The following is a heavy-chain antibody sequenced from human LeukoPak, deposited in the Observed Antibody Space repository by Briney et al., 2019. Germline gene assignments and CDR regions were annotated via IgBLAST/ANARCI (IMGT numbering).Heavy chain of an antibody. V-gene: IGHV3-7*01. CDR2: IKQDGSEK. Sequence: GGSLRLSCAASGFTFSNYWMSWVRQAPGKGLEWVANIKQDGSEKYYVDSVKGRFTISRDNAKNSLYLQMNSLRAEDTAVYYCARSRRLGSSRDSWGQGTLVTVSS. J-gene: IGHJ4*02. D-gene: IGHD3-10*01. CDR1: GFTFSNYW. CDR3: ARSRRLGSSRDS.